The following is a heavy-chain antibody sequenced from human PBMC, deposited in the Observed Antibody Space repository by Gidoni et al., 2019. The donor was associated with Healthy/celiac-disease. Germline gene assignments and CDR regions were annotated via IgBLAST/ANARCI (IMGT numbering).Heavy chain of an antibody. J-gene: IGHJ4*02. D-gene: IGHD3-22*01. CDR3: ARERHYYDSSGYYVDY. Sequence: EVQLVESGGGLIQPGGSLRLSCVASGFTVRSNYMSWVRQAPGKGLEWVSVIYSGGSTYYADSVKGRFTISRDNSKNTLYLKMNSLRAEDTAVYYCARERHYYDSSGYYVDYWGQGTLVTVSS. V-gene: IGHV3-53*01. CDR1: GFTVRSNY. CDR2: IYSGGST.